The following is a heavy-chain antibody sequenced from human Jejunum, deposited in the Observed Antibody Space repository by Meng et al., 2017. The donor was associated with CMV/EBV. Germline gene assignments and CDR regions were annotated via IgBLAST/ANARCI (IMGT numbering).Heavy chain of an antibody. CDR3: ARVSSGWDYFDY. J-gene: IGHJ4*02. CDR2: IYYSGST. D-gene: IGHD6-19*01. CDR1: GGSVSSGGYY. Sequence: GQPQASGPGLVKPSQTLSLTCTVSGGSVSSGGYYWTWIRQHPGKGLEWFRHIYYSGSTFYNPSLKRRVIISIDTSKNQFSLNLRSVTAADTAVYYCARVSSGWDYFDYWGQGTLVTVSS. V-gene: IGHV4-31*03.